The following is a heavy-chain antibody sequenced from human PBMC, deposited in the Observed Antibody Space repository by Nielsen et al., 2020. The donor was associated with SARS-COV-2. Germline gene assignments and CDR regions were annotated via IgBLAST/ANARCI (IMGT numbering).Heavy chain of an antibody. CDR3: AKLTVTTGNLDY. Sequence: GESLKISCAASGFTFSSYAMHWVRQAPGKGLEWVAVISYDGSNKYYADSVKGRFTISRDNSKNTLYLQMNSLRAEDTAVYYCAKLTVTTGNLDYWGQGTLVTVSS. V-gene: IGHV3-30*18. D-gene: IGHD4-11*01. CDR1: GFTFSSYA. CDR2: ISYDGSNK. J-gene: IGHJ4*02.